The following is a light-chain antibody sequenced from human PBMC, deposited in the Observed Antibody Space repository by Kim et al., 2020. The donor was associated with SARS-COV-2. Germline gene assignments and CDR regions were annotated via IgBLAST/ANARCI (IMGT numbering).Light chain of an antibody. V-gene: IGKV1-39*01. CDR2: AAS. CDR3: QQSYSTPPIT. Sequence: AVGDRVTFTCRASQSISTYLNCYQQKPGKAPKLLIYAASSLQSGVPSRFSGSGSGTDYTLTITSLQPEDFATYYCQQSYSTPPITFGQGTRLEIK. CDR1: QSISTY. J-gene: IGKJ5*01.